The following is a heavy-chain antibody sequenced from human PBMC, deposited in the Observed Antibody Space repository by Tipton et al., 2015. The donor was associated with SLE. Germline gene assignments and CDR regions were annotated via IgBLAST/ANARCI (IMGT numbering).Heavy chain of an antibody. J-gene: IGHJ4*02. Sequence: TLSLTCTVSDDSISHYYWSWIRQSPGKGLEWIGYIFYTGRISSNPSLKSRVTISMDTSKNLFSLRLSSVTAADTAVYHCARVSRGYSGYEWAGFFDYWGQGALVTVSS. CDR2: IFYTGRI. V-gene: IGHV4-59*01. CDR3: ARVSRGYSGYEWAGFFDY. CDR1: DDSISHYY. D-gene: IGHD5-12*01.